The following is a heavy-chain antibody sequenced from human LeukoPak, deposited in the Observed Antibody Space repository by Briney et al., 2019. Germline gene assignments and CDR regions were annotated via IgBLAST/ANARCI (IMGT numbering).Heavy chain of an antibody. J-gene: IGHJ6*02. D-gene: IGHD2-2*01. CDR3: ARRCSSTSCSVYYYGMDV. V-gene: IGHV4-39*01. Sequence: SETLSLTCTVSGGSISSSSYYWGWIRQPPGKGLEWIGSIYYSGSTYYNPSLKSRVTISVDTSKNQFSLKLSSVTAADTAVYYRARRCSSTSCSVYYYGMDVWGQGTTVTVSS. CDR1: GGSISSSSYY. CDR2: IYYSGST.